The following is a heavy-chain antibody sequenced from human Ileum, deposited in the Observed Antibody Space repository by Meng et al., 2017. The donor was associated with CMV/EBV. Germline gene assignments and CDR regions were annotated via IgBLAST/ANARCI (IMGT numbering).Heavy chain of an antibody. V-gene: IGHV4-34*01. Sequence: LSLPCPVYGASFSDSSLSWLRQSPDKGLEWIGEISQSGSTTYHPSLKSRVTMSVDTSKNHFSLNLKSVTAADTAVYYCARGVGVDPWGQGTLVTVSS. CDR1: GASFSDSS. CDR2: ISQSGST. J-gene: IGHJ5*02. CDR3: ARGVGVDP.